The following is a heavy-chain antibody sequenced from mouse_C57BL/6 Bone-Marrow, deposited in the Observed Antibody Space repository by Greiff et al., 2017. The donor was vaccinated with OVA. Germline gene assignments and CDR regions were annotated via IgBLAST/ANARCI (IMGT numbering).Heavy chain of an antibody. V-gene: IGHV1-9*01. Sequence: VQLQQSGAELMKPGASVKLSCKATGYTFTGYWIEWVNSRPFHFREWIAEMFPGSGSTNYNEKFKGKATFTADTSSNTAYMQLSSLTTEDSAIYYCARDGYYTYYYAMDYWGQGTSVTVSS. CDR2: MFPGSGST. D-gene: IGHD2-3*01. CDR1: GYTFTGYW. J-gene: IGHJ4*01. CDR3: ARDGYYTYYYAMDY.